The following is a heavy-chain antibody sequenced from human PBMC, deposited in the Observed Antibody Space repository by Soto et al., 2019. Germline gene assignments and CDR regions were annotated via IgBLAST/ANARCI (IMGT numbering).Heavy chain of an antibody. J-gene: IGHJ5*02. CDR2: ISAYNGNT. CDR1: GYTFTSYG. V-gene: IGHV1-18*01. CDR3: ARAVGYSSGWYGNWFDP. D-gene: IGHD6-19*01. Sequence: QVQLVQSGAEVKKPGASVKVSCKASGYTFTSYGISWVRQAPGQGLEWMGWISAYNGNTNYAQKLQGRVTMTTDTSTSTAYVELRSLRSDDTAVYYCARAVGYSSGWYGNWFDPWGQGTLVTVSS.